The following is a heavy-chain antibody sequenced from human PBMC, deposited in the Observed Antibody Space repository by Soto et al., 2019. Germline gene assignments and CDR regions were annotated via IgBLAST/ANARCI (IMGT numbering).Heavy chain of an antibody. Sequence: SQTLSLTCAISGDSVSSNSSAWNWIRQSPSRGLEWLGRTYYRSKWYNDYAVSVKSRITINPDTSKNQFSLQLNSVTPEDTAVYYCARDLRLQNYYYYYYMDVWGKGTTVTSP. V-gene: IGHV6-1*01. D-gene: IGHD4-4*01. CDR3: ARDLRLQNYYYYYYMDV. CDR2: TYYRSKWYN. J-gene: IGHJ6*03. CDR1: GDSVSSNSSA.